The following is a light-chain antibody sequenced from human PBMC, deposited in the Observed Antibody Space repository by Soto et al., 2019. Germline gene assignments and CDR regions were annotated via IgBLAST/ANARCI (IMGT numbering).Light chain of an antibody. Sequence: EIQMTQSPSTLSASVGDRVTITCRASQSISASLAWYQQKPGKAPKPLIYKASSLETGVPSRFSGSGSGTEFTLTISSLQPDDFATYFCQHMATFGQGTKVEIK. V-gene: IGKV1-5*03. J-gene: IGKJ1*01. CDR3: QHMAT. CDR2: KAS. CDR1: QSISAS.